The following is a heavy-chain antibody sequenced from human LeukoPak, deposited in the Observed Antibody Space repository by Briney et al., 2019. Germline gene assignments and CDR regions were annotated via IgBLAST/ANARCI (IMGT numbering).Heavy chain of an antibody. CDR1: GYTLTELS. CDR3: ATDVYSGSYYGAFDI. D-gene: IGHD1-26*01. V-gene: IGHV1-24*01. CDR2: FDPEDGET. Sequence: ASVKVSCKVSGYTLTELSMHWVRQAPGKGLEWMGGFDPEDGETIYAQKFQGRVTMTEGTSTDTAYMELSSLRSEDTAVYYCATDVYSGSYYGAFDIWGQGTMVTVSS. J-gene: IGHJ3*02.